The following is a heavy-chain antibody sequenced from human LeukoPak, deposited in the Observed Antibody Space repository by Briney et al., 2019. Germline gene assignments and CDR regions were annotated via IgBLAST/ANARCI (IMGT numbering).Heavy chain of an antibody. V-gene: IGHV4-59*01. CDR3: ARVGDYGGNPAPYDAFDI. D-gene: IGHD4-23*01. CDR2: IYYTGST. Sequence: PSETLSLTCTVSGGSISGYYWNWIRQPPGKGLEWIGYIYYTGSTSYNPSLKSRVTISVDTSKNQFSLKLSSVTAADTAVYYCARVGDYGGNPAPYDAFDIWGQGTMVTVSS. CDR1: GGSISGYY. J-gene: IGHJ3*02.